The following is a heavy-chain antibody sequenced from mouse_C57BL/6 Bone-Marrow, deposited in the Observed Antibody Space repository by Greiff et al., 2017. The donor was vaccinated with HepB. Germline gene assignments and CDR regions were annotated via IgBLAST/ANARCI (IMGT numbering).Heavy chain of an antibody. J-gene: IGHJ2*01. CDR3: ARPDSNYLYFDY. CDR2: ISSGSSTI. CDR1: GFTFSDYG. V-gene: IGHV5-17*01. Sequence: EVKVVESGGGLVKPGGSLKLSCAASGFTFSDYGMHWVRQAPEKGLEWVAYISSGSSTIYYADTVKGRFTISRDNAKNTLFLQMTSLKSEDTAMYYCARPDSNYLYFDYWGQGTTLTVSS. D-gene: IGHD2-5*01.